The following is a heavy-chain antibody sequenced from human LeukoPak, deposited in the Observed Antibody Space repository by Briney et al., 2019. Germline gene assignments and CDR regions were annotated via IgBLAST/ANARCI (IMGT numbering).Heavy chain of an antibody. V-gene: IGHV3-11*01. D-gene: IGHD2-21*02. Sequence: GGSLRLSCAASGFTFSDYSMSWIRQAPGKGPEWVSYIRSGRTTIYYADSVKGRFTISRDNAKNSLYLQMNSLRAEDTAVYYCARIGGYYAFDIWGQGTMVTVSS. CDR1: GFTFSDYS. J-gene: IGHJ3*02. CDR3: ARIGGYYAFDI. CDR2: IRSGRTTI.